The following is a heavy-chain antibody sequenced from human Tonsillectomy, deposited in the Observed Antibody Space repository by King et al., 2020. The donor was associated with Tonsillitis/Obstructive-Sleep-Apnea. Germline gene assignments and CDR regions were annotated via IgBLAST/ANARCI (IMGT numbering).Heavy chain of an antibody. V-gene: IGHV3-33*01. J-gene: IGHJ4*02. CDR2: IWYDGSNK. CDR1: GFTFSSYG. CDR3: ARESSIDGHFDY. D-gene: IGHD5-24*01. Sequence: QLVQSGGGVVQPGRSLRLSCAASGFTFSSYGMHWVRQAPGKGLEWVAVIWYDGSNKYYADSVKGRFTISRDNSKNTLYLQMNNLRAEDTAVYYCARESSIDGHFDYWGQGTLVTVSS.